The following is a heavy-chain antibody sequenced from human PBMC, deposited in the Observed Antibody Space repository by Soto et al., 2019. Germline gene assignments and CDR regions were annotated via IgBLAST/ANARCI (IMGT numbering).Heavy chain of an antibody. J-gene: IGHJ6*02. CDR3: ARQPTPIAAAGHYYYYGMDV. D-gene: IGHD6-13*01. CDR2: IDPSDSYT. V-gene: IGHV5-10-1*01. CDR1: GYSFTSYW. Sequence: GESLKISCKGSGYSFTSYWISWVRQMPGKGLEWMGRIDPSDSYTNYSPSFQGHVTISADKSISTAYLQWSSLKASDTAMYYCARQPTPIAAAGHYYYYGMDVWGQGTTVTVSS.